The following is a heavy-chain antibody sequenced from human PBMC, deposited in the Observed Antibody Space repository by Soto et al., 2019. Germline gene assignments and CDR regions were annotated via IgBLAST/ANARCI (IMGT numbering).Heavy chain of an antibody. D-gene: IGHD3-3*01. CDR3: ARDLDFWSGSGPYYYGMDV. CDR1: GGSISSYY. CDR2: IYHSGST. V-gene: IGHV4-59*12. Sequence: PSETLSLTCTVSGGSISSYYWSWIRQPPGKGLEWIGSIYHSGSTYYNPSLKSRVTISVDTSKNQFSLKLSSVTAADTAVYYCARDLDFWSGSGPYYYGMDVWGQGTTVTVSS. J-gene: IGHJ6*02.